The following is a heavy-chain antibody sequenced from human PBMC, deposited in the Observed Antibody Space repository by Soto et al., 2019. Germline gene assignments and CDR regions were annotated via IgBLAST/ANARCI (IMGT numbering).Heavy chain of an antibody. CDR2: IIPILGIA. V-gene: IGHV1-69*02. J-gene: IGHJ3*02. D-gene: IGHD6-13*01. Sequence: SVKVSCKASGGTFSSYTISWVRQAPGQGLEWMGRIIPILGIANYAQKFQGRVTITADKSTSTAYMELSSLRSEDTAVYYCSRDSSSWYTTPDAFDIWGQGTMVTVSS. CDR1: GGTFSSYT. CDR3: SRDSSSWYTTPDAFDI.